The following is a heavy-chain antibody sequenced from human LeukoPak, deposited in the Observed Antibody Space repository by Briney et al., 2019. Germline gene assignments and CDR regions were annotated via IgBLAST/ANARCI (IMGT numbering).Heavy chain of an antibody. D-gene: IGHD3-10*01. J-gene: IGHJ5*02. V-gene: IGHV1-69*01. Sequence: VASVKVSCKASGGTFSSYAISWVRQAPGQGLEWMGGIIPIFGTANYAQKFQGRVTITADESTSAAYMELSSLRSEDTAVYYCARLMVRGVIGWFDPWGQGTLVTVSS. CDR2: IIPIFGTA. CDR3: ARLMVRGVIGWFDP. CDR1: GGTFSSYA.